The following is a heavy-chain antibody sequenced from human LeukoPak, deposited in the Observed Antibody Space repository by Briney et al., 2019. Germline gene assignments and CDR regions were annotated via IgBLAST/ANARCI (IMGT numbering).Heavy chain of an antibody. V-gene: IGHV3-21*01. CDR1: GFALSGHS. Sequence: GGSLRLSCTPSGFALSGHSMNWVRQAAGKGLEWVSSIDTTSAYIYHAESVVGRFTISRDNAKDSLYLQMNSLRVEDTAVYYCARGGEVVPAAMEGYAFDIWGQGTMVTVSS. J-gene: IGHJ3*02. CDR2: IDTTSAYI. CDR3: ARGGEVVPAAMEGYAFDI. D-gene: IGHD2-2*01.